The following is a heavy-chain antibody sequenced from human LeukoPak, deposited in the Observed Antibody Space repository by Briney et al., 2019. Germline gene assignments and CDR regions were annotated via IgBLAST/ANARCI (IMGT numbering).Heavy chain of an antibody. CDR2: ISDRGGRT. V-gene: IGHV3-23*01. CDR3: AKRGVVIRVILVGFHKEANYFDS. D-gene: IGHD3-22*01. Sequence: GGSLRLSCAVSGITLSNYGISWVRQAPGKGLDWVAGISDRGGRTKYADSVKGRFTISRDNPKNALFLQMNSLRPEDTAVYFCAKRGVVIRVILVGFHKEANYFDSWGQGALVTVSS. J-gene: IGHJ4*02. CDR1: GITLSNYG.